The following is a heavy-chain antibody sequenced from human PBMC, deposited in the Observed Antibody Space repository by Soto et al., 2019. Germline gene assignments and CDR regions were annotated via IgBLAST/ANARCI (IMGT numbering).Heavy chain of an antibody. D-gene: IGHD6-13*01. Sequence: EASVKVSCKASGYTFTGYYMHWVRQAPGQGLEWMGWINPNSGGTNYAQKFQGWVTMTRDTSISTAYMELSRLRSDDTAVYYCARGRPDYSSSPRFDPWGQGTLVTVSS. CDR1: GYTFTGYY. J-gene: IGHJ5*02. CDR2: INPNSGGT. V-gene: IGHV1-2*04. CDR3: ARGRPDYSSSPRFDP.